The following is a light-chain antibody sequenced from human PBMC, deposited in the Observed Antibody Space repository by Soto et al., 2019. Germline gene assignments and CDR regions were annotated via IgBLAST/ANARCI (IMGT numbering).Light chain of an antibody. V-gene: IGKV1-5*03. CDR3: HQYKRLYT. CDR2: KAS. CDR1: QSLSGW. J-gene: IGKJ2*01. Sequence: DIQMTQYPSTQYASVGDRVPITCRASQSLSGWLAWYQQKPGKAPKLLIYKASSLESGVPSRFSGSGSGTEFTLTISSLQPDDSATYYCHQYKRLYTCGQGTNLDIK.